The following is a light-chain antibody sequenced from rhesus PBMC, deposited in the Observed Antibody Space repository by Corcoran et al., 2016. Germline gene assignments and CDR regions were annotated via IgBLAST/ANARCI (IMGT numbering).Light chain of an antibody. Sequence: DIQMTQSPSSLSASVGDRVTVTCRASQGINKELSWYQQKPGKAPTVLVYDTSSLQTGVSSRFSASGAGTDYTHTISSLQPEEGANDYCRQDYTTPYSFGQGTKVEIK. CDR1: QGINKE. CDR3: RQDYTTPYS. V-gene: IGKV1-94*01. J-gene: IGKJ2*01. CDR2: DTS.